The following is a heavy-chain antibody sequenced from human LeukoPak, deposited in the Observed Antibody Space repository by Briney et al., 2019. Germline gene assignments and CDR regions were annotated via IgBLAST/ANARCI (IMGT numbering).Heavy chain of an antibody. V-gene: IGHV3-30-3*01. CDR3: ATRDFDF. CDR1: GFTFSSYA. Sequence: GGSLRLSCAASGFTFSSYAMHWVRQAPGKGLEWVAVISYDGSNNYYADSVKGRFTISRDNSKNTLYLQMNSLRAEDTAVYYCATRDFDFWGQGTLVTVSS. J-gene: IGHJ4*02. CDR2: ISYDGSNN.